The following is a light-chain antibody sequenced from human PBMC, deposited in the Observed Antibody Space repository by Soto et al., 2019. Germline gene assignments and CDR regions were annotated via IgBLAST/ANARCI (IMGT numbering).Light chain of an antibody. CDR1: QSVSANF. CDR3: QQYGNSPWT. Sequence: EIVLTQSPGTLSLSPGERATLSCRASQSVSANFLAWYQQNPGQAPRLLIYGASSRATGIPDRFSGSGSGTDFTLTISRLEPEDFAAYYCQQYGNSPWTFGQGTKVEIK. V-gene: IGKV3-20*01. CDR2: GAS. J-gene: IGKJ1*01.